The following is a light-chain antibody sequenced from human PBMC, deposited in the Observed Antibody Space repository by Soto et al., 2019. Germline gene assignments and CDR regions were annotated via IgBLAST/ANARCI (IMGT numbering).Light chain of an antibody. CDR3: GSYTGGITYWV. CDR1: SSDVGAFNY. V-gene: IGLV2-14*01. J-gene: IGLJ3*02. Sequence: QAVLTQPASVSGSPGQSITISCTGTSSDVGAFNYVSWYQQHSGKGPQVIIYEVTNRPSGVSDRFSGSKSGNTASLTISDLQAEDEADYFCGSYTGGITYWVFGGGTKLTVL. CDR2: EVT.